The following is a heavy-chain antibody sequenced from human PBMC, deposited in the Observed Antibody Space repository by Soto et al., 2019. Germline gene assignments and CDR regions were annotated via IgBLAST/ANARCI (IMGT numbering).Heavy chain of an antibody. Sequence: QVQLVQSGAEVKNPGASVTVSCRASGYTFTSYYIHWVRQAPGQGLEWMAIINPNGGSTNYAQRFQGRVTVTRDTSTSIVYMELSSLRSEDTAVYYCRRGLDSGDYWGQGTLVTVSS. CDR3: RRGLDSGDY. J-gene: IGHJ4*02. CDR1: GYTFTSYY. D-gene: IGHD2-21*01. CDR2: INPNGGST. V-gene: IGHV1-46*01.